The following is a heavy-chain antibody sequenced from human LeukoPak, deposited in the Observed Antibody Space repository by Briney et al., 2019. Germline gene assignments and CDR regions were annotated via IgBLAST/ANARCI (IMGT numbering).Heavy chain of an antibody. Sequence: GGSLRLSCAGSGFSVSNYYMSWVRQAPGKGLEWVSLIRDSGETFYADSVKGRFTISRDNSKNTMYPQMNRLRVEDTAVYFCARAAGVRGVMEYYFDYWGQGTLVTVSS. J-gene: IGHJ4*02. CDR3: ARAAGVRGVMEYYFDY. D-gene: IGHD3-10*02. V-gene: IGHV3-66*02. CDR2: IRDSGET. CDR1: GFSVSNYY.